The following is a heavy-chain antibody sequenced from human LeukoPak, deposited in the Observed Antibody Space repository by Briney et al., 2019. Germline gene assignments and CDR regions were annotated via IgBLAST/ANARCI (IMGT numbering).Heavy chain of an antibody. CDR2: IKQDGSEK. CDR3: ARQYYEYWSGFDY. Sequence: GGSLRLSCAGSRFTFSGYWMSWVRQAPGKGLEWVANIKQDGSEKYYVDSGKGRFTISRDNAKNSLYLQMNSLRAEDTAVYYCARQYYEYWSGFDYWGQGTLVTVSS. J-gene: IGHJ4*02. CDR1: RFTFSGYW. D-gene: IGHD3-3*01. V-gene: IGHV3-7*01.